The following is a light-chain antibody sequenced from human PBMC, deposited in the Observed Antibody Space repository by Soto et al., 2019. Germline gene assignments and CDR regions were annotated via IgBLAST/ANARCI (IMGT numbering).Light chain of an antibody. CDR2: EVS. Sequence: QSALTQPASVSGSPGQSITISCTGTSSDVGGYNYVSWYQQHPGKAPKLMIYEVSNRPSGVSNRFSGSKSGNTASLTLSGLQAEDEAEYDCYSYTCSSTLELVFGGGTKLTVL. V-gene: IGLV2-14*01. CDR1: SSDVGGYNY. J-gene: IGLJ3*02. CDR3: YSYTCSSTLELV.